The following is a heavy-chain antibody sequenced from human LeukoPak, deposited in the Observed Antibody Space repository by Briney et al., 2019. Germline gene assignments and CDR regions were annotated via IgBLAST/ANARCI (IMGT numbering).Heavy chain of an antibody. D-gene: IGHD2-2*01. V-gene: IGHV1-18*04. CDR2: ISVYNGNT. CDR3: ARDSPVPAAMEGYYYYYYGMDV. Sequence: ASVKVSCTASVYTFTGYGISWVRQAPGQGLEGMGWISVYNGNTNYAQTPQGRVTMTTATSTSTAYMELRSLRSHDTAVYYCARDSPVPAAMEGYYYYYYGMDVWGKGTTVTVSS. CDR1: VYTFTGYG. J-gene: IGHJ6*04.